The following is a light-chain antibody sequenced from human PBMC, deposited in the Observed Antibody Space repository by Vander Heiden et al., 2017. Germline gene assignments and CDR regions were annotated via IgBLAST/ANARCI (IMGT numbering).Light chain of an antibody. CDR1: QSVSSN. CDR2: GAS. J-gene: IGKJ2*01. CDR3: QQYNNWPPYT. V-gene: IGKV3-15*01. Sequence: EIVMTQSPATLSVSPGERATLSCRASQSVSSNLAWYQQKPGQAPRLLIYGASTRATGIPARFSGSGYGTEFTLTISSRQSEDFAVYYCQQYNNWPPYTFGQGIKLEIK.